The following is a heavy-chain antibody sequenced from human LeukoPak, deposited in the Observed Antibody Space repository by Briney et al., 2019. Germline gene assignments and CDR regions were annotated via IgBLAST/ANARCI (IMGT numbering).Heavy chain of an antibody. CDR2: IYHSGST. J-gene: IGHJ6*02. V-gene: IGHV4-30-2*01. CDR1: GGSIRSGGYS. CDR3: ARVSAAPYYYYGMDV. Sequence: PSQTLSLTCAVSGGSIRSGGYSWGWIRQPPGKGLEWLGYIYHSGSTYYNPSLKSRVTISVDRSKNQFSLKLSSVTAADTAVYYCARVSAAPYYYYGMDVWGQGTTVTVSS. D-gene: IGHD1-26*01.